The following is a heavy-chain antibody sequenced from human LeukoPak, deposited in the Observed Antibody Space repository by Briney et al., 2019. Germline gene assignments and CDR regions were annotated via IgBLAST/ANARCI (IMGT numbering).Heavy chain of an antibody. CDR2: LSYSGST. CDR1: GVSISTYY. Sequence: SETLSLTCSVSGVSISTYYWIWIRQPPAKGLEWMGFLSYSGSTKYNPSLKSRVTMSVDTSKNQFSLKLNSVTAADTAVYYCARLPGAGYCTSTSCFALDAFTIWGQGTVVTVSS. V-gene: IGHV4-59*01. CDR3: ARLPGAGYCTSTSCFALDAFTI. J-gene: IGHJ3*02. D-gene: IGHD2-2*01.